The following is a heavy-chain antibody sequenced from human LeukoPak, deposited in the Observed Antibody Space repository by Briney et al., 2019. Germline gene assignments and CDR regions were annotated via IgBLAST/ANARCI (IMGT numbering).Heavy chain of an antibody. CDR2: ISNDATKK. J-gene: IGHJ4*02. V-gene: IGHV3-30*18. CDR3: AKDMNTVTTTFDY. D-gene: IGHD4-17*01. Sequence: GGSLRLSCAASGFTFSTYAMHWVRQAPGKGLEWVAVISNDATKKYYADSVKGRSTISRDNSESTLYLQMNSLRAEDTAVYYCAKDMNTVTTTFDYWGQGTLVTVSS. CDR1: GFTFSTYA.